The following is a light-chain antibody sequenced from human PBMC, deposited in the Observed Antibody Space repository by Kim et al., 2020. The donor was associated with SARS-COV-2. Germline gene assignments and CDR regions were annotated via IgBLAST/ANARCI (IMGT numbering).Light chain of an antibody. V-gene: IGKV2D-29*01. Sequence: GEPASSSCTSRQSLVYSDGKTDFYWFFQKPGQPPQPLIYEVSNRFPGVPERFSGRGSATHFTLEITRVEAEDVGVYYCMQSIQVYSFGQGTKLEI. CDR3: MQSIQVYS. CDR2: EVS. J-gene: IGKJ2*03. CDR1: QSLVYSDGKTD.